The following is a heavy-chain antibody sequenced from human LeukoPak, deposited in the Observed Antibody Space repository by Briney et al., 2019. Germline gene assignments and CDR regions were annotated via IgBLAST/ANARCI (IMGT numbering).Heavy chain of an antibody. CDR3: ARSSGYYDYCYMDV. Sequence: GASVKVSCKASGYTFTSYGISWVRQAPGQGLEWMGWISAYNGNTNYAQKLQGRVTMTTDTSTSTACMELRSLRSDDTAVYYCARSSGYYDYCYMDVWGKGTTVTVSS. D-gene: IGHD3-3*01. CDR1: GYTFTSYG. J-gene: IGHJ6*03. V-gene: IGHV1-18*01. CDR2: ISAYNGNT.